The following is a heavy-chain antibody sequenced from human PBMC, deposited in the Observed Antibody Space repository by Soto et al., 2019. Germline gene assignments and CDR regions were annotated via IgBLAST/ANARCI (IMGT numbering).Heavy chain of an antibody. CDR1: GVGFSNYG. Sequence: VHLLESGGGLVQPGGSLKLSCATSGVGFSNYGMSWVRQAPGKGLEWVSGISASGDSTYYADPEKGRFTISEDNSKRTLYLQMNSLRAEDTAIYYCATDPRGPDYWGQGTQVTVS. V-gene: IGHV3-23*01. CDR2: ISASGDST. CDR3: ATDPRGPDY. J-gene: IGHJ4*02.